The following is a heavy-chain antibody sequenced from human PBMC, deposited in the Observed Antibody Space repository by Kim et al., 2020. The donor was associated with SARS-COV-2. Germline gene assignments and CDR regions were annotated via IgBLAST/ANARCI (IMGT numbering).Heavy chain of an antibody. Sequence: GGSLRLSCAASGFTFSSYAMSWVRQAPGKGLELVSAISGSGGSTYYADSVKGRFTISRDNSKNTLYLQMNSLRAEDTSVYYCAKTPTFYSAIRYFDWLSGADDAFDIWGQGTMVTVSS. V-gene: IGHV3-23*01. CDR2: ISGSGGST. CDR1: GFTFSSYA. D-gene: IGHD3-9*01. CDR3: AKTPTFYSAIRYFDWLSGADDAFDI. J-gene: IGHJ3*02.